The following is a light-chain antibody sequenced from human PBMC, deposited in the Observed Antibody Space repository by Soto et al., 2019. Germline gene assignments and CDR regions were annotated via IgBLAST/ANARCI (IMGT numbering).Light chain of an antibody. Sequence: DIQMTQSPSSLSASVGDRVTITCWASQGISTYLAWYQQKPGKVPKLLIYAASTLQSGVPSRFSGSGSGTDFTLTISSLQPEDVATYYCQKYNSVPLTFGGGTKVEIK. CDR3: QKYNSVPLT. V-gene: IGKV1-27*01. J-gene: IGKJ4*01. CDR2: AAS. CDR1: QGISTY.